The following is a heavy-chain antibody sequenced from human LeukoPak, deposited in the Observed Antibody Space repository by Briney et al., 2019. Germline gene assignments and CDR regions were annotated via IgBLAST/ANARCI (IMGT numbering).Heavy chain of an antibody. V-gene: IGHV1-69*13. CDR3: ARVGPNSNYVGYFDY. CDR2: IIPIFGTA. Sequence: SVRVSCKASGGTFSSYAISWVRQAPGQGLEWMGGIIPIFGTANYAQKFQGRVTITADESTSTAYMELSSLRSEDTAVYYCARVGPNSNYVGYFDYWGQGTLVTVSS. CDR1: GGTFSSYA. D-gene: IGHD4-11*01. J-gene: IGHJ4*02.